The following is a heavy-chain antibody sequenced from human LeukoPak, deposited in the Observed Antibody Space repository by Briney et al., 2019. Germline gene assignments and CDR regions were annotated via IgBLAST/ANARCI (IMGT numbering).Heavy chain of an antibody. D-gene: IGHD6-13*01. CDR1: GFTFSRYG. CDR3: ASSSWSSEYFHY. CDR2: ISYDTSNE. V-gene: IGHV3-30*03. Sequence: PGRSLRLSCAASGFTFSRYGMHWVRQAPGKGLEWVAAISYDTSNEYYADSVKGRFTISRDNSKNTLYLQLNSLRAEDTAVYFCASSSWSSEYFHYWGQGTLVTVSS. J-gene: IGHJ1*01.